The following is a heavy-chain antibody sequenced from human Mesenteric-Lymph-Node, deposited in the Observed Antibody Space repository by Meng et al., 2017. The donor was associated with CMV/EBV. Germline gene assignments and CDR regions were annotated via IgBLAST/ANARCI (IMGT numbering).Heavy chain of an antibody. Sequence: GESLKISCAASGFTFSSYAMHWVRQAPGKGLEWVAVISYDGSNKYYADSVKGRFTISRDNSENTLYLQMNSLRAEDTAVYYCARDRGYCSSTSCYPGAFDIWGQGTMVTVSS. CDR3: ARDRGYCSSTSCYPGAFDI. CDR2: ISYDGSNK. J-gene: IGHJ3*02. V-gene: IGHV3-30*04. CDR1: GFTFSSYA. D-gene: IGHD2-2*01.